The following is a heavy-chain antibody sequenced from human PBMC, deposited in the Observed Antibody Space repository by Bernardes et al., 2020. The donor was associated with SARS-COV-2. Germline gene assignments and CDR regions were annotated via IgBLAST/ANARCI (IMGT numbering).Heavy chain of an antibody. D-gene: IGHD3-22*01. CDR2: INPNSGGT. CDR3: ALPPTNYDRYGMDV. V-gene: IGHV1-2*02. CDR1: GYTFTGYY. Sequence: ASVKVSCKASGYTFTGYYIHWVRQAPGQGLEWMGWINPNSGGTNYAQKFQGRVTMTRDTSISTAYMEVSRLRSDDTAVYYCALPPTNYDRYGMDVWGQGTRVTVSS. J-gene: IGHJ6*02.